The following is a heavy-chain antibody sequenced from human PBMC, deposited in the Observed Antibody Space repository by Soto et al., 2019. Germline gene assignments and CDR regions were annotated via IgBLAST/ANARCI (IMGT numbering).Heavy chain of an antibody. Sequence: QVQLQESGPGLVKPSGTLSLTCAVSSGSISSSNWWSWVRQPPGKGLEWIGEIYHSGSTNYNPSLKSRVSLSVDKSRNQFSLNLSSVTAADTAVYYCARVRPTTDYGDYVRRSTYYMDVWGKGTTVTVSS. J-gene: IGHJ6*03. V-gene: IGHV4-4*02. CDR1: SGSISSSNW. CDR3: ARVRPTTDYGDYVRRSTYYMDV. CDR2: IYHSGST. D-gene: IGHD4-17*01.